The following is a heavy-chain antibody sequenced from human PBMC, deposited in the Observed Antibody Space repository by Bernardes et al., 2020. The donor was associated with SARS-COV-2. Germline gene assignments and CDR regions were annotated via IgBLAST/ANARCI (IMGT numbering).Heavy chain of an antibody. V-gene: IGHV6-1*01. CDR2: TYYRSKWYN. CDR1: GDSVSRDTAV. D-gene: IGHD6-6*01. J-gene: IGHJ2*01. CDR3: ARGKGSSQWWYFDL. Sequence: SGPTLVKPTQTLSLTCAIFGDSVSRDTAVWNWIRQSPSRGLEWLGRTYYRSKWYNDYAESLRGRTNINVDTSKNQFSLQLNSVTPEDTAEYFCARGKGSSQWWYFDLWGRGTLVTVSS.